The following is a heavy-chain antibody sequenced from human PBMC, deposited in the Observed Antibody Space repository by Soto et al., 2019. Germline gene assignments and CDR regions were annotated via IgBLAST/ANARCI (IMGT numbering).Heavy chain of an antibody. J-gene: IGHJ6*02. CDR2: IYYSGST. CDR3: ARSQEDFWSGDSYYYYGMDV. CDR1: GGSISSYY. D-gene: IGHD3-3*01. V-gene: IGHV4-59*01. Sequence: SETLSLTCTVSGGSISSYYWSWIRQPPGKGLEWIGYIYYSGSTNYNPSLKSRVTISVDTSKNQFSLKLSSVTAADTAVYYCARSQEDFWSGDSYYYYGMDVWGQGTKGTVSS.